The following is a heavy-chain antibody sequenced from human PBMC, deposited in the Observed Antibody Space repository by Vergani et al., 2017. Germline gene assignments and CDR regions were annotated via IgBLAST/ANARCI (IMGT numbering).Heavy chain of an antibody. V-gene: IGHV3-30*02. D-gene: IGHD6-13*01. CDR2: IRYDGSNK. J-gene: IGHJ5*02. CDR3: AKIPYSSSWYGDWFDP. CDR1: GFTFSSYG. Sequence: QVQLVESGGGVVQPGGSLRLSCAASGFTFSSYGMHWVRQAPGKGLEWVAFIRYDGSNKYYADSVKGRFTISRDNSKNTLYLQMNSLRAEDTAVYYCAKIPYSSSWYGDWFDPWGQGTLVTVSS.